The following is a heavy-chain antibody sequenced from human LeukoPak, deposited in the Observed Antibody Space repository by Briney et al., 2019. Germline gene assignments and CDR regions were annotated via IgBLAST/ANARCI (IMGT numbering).Heavy chain of an antibody. V-gene: IGHV3-74*01. CDR3: ARRGKYWYFDL. Sequence: WGSLRLSCAASGFTFSSYYMHWVRQAPGKGLVWVSRIDSDGSSTRCADSVKGRFTISRDNAKNTLYLEMNSLRAEDTAVYYCARRGKYWYFDLWGRGTLVTVSS. CDR2: IDSDGSST. D-gene: IGHD3-10*01. J-gene: IGHJ2*01. CDR1: GFTFSSYY.